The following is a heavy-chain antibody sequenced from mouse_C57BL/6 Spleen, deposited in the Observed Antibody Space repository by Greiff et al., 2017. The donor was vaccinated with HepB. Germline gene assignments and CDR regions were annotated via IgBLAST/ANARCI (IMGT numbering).Heavy chain of an antibody. V-gene: IGHV1-64*01. D-gene: IGHD2-4*01. CDR3: ARFYYDYHLWYFDV. CDR2: IHPNSGST. CDR1: GYTFTSYW. Sequence: QVQLQQPGAELVKPGASVKLSCKASGYTFTSYWMHWVKQRPGQGLEWIGMIHPNSGSTNYNEKFKSKATLTVDKSSSTAYMQLSSLTAEDSAVYYSARFYYDYHLWYFDVWGTGTTVTVSS. J-gene: IGHJ1*03.